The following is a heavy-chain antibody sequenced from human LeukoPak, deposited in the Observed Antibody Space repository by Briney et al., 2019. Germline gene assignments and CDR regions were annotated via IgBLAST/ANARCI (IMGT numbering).Heavy chain of an antibody. D-gene: IGHD2-8*02. Sequence: GGSLRLSCAASGFTFSSYYMSWVRQAPGKGLEWVANIKKDGSEKYYVDSVKGRFTISRDNAKNPLYLQMNSLRAEDTAVYYCGRWGNSGPAFDIWGQGTMVTVSS. CDR3: GRWGNSGPAFDI. CDR2: IKKDGSEK. V-gene: IGHV3-7*01. CDR1: GFTFSSYY. J-gene: IGHJ3*02.